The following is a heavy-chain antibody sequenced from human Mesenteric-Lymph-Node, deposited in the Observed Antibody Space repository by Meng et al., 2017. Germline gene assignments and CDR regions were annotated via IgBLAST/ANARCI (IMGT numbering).Heavy chain of an antibody. D-gene: IGHD6-19*01. CDR2: ISSSGSTI. Sequence: GGSLRLSCAASGFTFSSSEMSWVRQAPGKGLEWIAYISSSGSTIYYADSVKGRFTISRDNAKNSLYLQMNSLRAEDTAVYYCARGDSGWEYWYFDLWGRGTLVTVSS. CDR3: ARGDSGWEYWYFDL. V-gene: IGHV3-48*03. J-gene: IGHJ2*01. CDR1: GFTFSSSE.